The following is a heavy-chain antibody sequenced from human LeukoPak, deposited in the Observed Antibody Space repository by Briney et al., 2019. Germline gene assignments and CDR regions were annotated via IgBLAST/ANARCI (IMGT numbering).Heavy chain of an antibody. J-gene: IGHJ4*02. D-gene: IGHD6-13*01. CDR2: IKQDGSEI. CDR1: GFTFSTYW. V-gene: IGHV3-7*01. CDR3: ARWGLGSTWFTFDY. Sequence: GGSLRLSCAASGFTFSTYWMTWVRQVPGKGLEWVANIKQDGSEINYVDSVKGRFLTSRDNAKNSLYLQMNSLRADDTAVYYCARWGLGSTWFTFDYWGQGTLVTVSS.